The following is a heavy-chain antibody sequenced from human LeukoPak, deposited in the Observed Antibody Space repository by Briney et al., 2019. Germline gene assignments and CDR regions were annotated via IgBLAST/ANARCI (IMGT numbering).Heavy chain of an antibody. D-gene: IGHD5-18*01. J-gene: IGHJ6*03. CDR3: ARGVEGYGYYYYMDV. V-gene: IGHV3-64*01. Sequence: GGSLRLSCAASGFTFSSYAMHWVRQAPGKGLEYVSDISSIGGSTYYANSVKGRFTISRDNSKNTLYLQMGSLRAEDMAVYYCARGVEGYGYYYYMDVWGKGTTGTVSS. CDR1: GFTFSSYA. CDR2: ISSIGGST.